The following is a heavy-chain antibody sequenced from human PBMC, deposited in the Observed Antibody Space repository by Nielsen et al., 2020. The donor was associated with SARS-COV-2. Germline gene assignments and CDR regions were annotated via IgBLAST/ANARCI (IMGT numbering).Heavy chain of an antibody. D-gene: IGHD3-10*01. CDR2: INQDGSDV. J-gene: IGHJ3*02. V-gene: IGHV3-7*03. Sequence: WLRQPPGKGLEWVANINQDGSDVNYLDSVKGRFTISRDNARNSLYLQMNSLRVADMATYYCARDKGGSYYYDHIGGRSYVDVLDMWGQGTRVTVSS. CDR3: ARDKGGSYYYDHIGGRSYVDVLDM.